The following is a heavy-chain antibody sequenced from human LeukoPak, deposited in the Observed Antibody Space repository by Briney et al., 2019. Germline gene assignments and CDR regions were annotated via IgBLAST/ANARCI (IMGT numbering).Heavy chain of an antibody. CDR2: IYYSGST. CDR1: GGSISSYY. V-gene: IGHV4-59*01. Sequence: PSETLSLTCTVSGGSISSYYWSWIRQPPGKGLEWIGYIYYSGSTNYNPSLKSRVTISVDTSKNQFSLKLSSVTAADTAVYYCARGAIYGGYDYWGQGTLVTVPS. J-gene: IGHJ4*02. CDR3: ARGAIYGGYDY. D-gene: IGHD5-12*01.